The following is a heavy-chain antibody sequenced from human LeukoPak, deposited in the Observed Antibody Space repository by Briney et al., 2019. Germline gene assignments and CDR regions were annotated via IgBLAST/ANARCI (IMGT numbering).Heavy chain of an antibody. Sequence: GGSLRLSCATPGLNFSASAIHWVRQASGKGLEWVGRIRSIAHNYATTYAASVRGRFTVSRDESKNTAYLQMNSLETEDTAVYYCTRPSGGLRVDAFNVWGQGTMVTVS. V-gene: IGHV3-73*01. D-gene: IGHD4-17*01. J-gene: IGHJ3*01. CDR2: IRSIAHNYAT. CDR3: TRPSGGLRVDAFNV. CDR1: GLNFSASA.